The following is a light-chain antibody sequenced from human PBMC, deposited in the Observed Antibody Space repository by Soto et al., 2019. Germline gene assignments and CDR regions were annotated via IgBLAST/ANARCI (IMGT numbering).Light chain of an antibody. Sequence: DIQMTHSPSSLSASLGDIVTITFRASQGIRNDLGWYQQKPGKAPKRLIYAASNLQGGVPSRFSGSGSETEFTLPISSLQPEDFATYYCQQSYSTPTWTFGQGTKVDIK. CDR1: QGIRND. CDR2: AAS. J-gene: IGKJ1*01. CDR3: QQSYSTPTWT. V-gene: IGKV1-17*01.